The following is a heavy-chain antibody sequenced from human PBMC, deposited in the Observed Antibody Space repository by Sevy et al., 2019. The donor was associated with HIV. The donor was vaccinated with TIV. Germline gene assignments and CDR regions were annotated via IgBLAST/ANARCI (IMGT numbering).Heavy chain of an antibody. CDR1: GGSISSSSYY. CDR3: ARHGNYYDSSGWHDY. CDR2: SYYSGSS. V-gene: IGHV4-39*01. J-gene: IGHJ4*02. D-gene: IGHD3-22*01. Sequence: SETLSLTCTVSGGSISSSSYYWGWIRQPPGKGLEWIGSSYYSGSSYYNPSLKSRVTISVATSNNQFSLKLSSVTAADTSVYYCARHGNYYDSSGWHDYWGQGTLVTVSS.